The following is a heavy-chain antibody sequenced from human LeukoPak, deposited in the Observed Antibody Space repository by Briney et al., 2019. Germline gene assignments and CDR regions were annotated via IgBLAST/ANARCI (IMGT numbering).Heavy chain of an antibody. CDR2: INHSGST. J-gene: IGHJ4*02. CDR1: GGSISSYY. V-gene: IGHV4-34*01. CDR3: ARRSDSSGYHPLDY. Sequence: SETLSLTCTVSGGSISSYYWSWIRQPPGKGLEWIGEINHSGSTNYNPSLKSRVTISVDTSKNQFSLKLSSVTAADTAVYYCARRSDSSGYHPLDYWGQGTLVTVSS. D-gene: IGHD3-22*01.